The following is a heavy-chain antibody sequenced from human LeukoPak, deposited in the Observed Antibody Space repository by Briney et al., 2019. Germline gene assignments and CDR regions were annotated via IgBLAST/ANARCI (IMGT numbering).Heavy chain of an antibody. CDR3: ARGDFWSGYSDY. Sequence: PSETLSLTCAVYGGSFSGYYWSWIRQPPGKGLEWIGEINHSGSTNYNPSLKSRVTISVDTSKNQFSPKLSSVTAADTAVYYCARGDFWSGYSDYWGQGTLVTVSS. J-gene: IGHJ4*02. CDR1: GGSFSGYY. CDR2: INHSGST. D-gene: IGHD3-3*01. V-gene: IGHV4-34*01.